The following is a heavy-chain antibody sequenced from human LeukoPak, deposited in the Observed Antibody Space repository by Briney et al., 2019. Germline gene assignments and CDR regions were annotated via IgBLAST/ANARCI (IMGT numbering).Heavy chain of an antibody. J-gene: IGHJ5*02. CDR2: INHSGST. CDR1: GGSFSGYY. V-gene: IGHV4-34*01. Sequence: SETLSLTCAVYGGSFSGYYWSWIRQPPGKGLEWIGEINHSGSTNYNPSLKSRVTISVDTSKNQFSLKLSSVTAADTAVYYCAVSAAALFDPWGQGTLVTVSS. D-gene: IGHD6-6*01. CDR3: AVSAAALFDP.